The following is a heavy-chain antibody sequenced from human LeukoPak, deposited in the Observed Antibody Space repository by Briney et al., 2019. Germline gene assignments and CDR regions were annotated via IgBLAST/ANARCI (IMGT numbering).Heavy chain of an antibody. CDR3: ARNGLATVPYYFYYMDV. CDR1: GGSISSGSYY. D-gene: IGHD1-1*01. CDR2: IYTDGDT. V-gene: IGHV4-61*02. Sequence: SETLSLTCTVSGGSISSGSYYWSWIRQPAGKGLEWIGRIYTDGDTNYNPSLKSRVTMSVDTSKNQFSLNLSSVTAADTAVYYCARNGLATVPYYFYYMDVWGKGTTVTISS. J-gene: IGHJ6*03.